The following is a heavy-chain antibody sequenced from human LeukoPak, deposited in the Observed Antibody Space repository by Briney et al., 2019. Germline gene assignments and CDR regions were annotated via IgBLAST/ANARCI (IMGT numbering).Heavy chain of an antibody. CDR3: ARAYDHFWSAYYRDYGMDV. V-gene: IGHV3-21*01. D-gene: IGHD3-3*01. CDR2: ISSISSHI. CDR1: GFTFSSYT. J-gene: IGHJ6*02. Sequence: GGSLRLSCVASGFTFSSYTLSWVRQGPGKGLEWVSSISSISSHIYYADSVKGRFTISRDNARNSVYPQTNSLRAEDTAVYYCARAYDHFWSAYYRDYGMDVWGQGTAVTVS.